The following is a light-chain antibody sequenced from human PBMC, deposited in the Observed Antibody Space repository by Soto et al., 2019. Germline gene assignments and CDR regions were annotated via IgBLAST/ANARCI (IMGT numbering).Light chain of an antibody. CDR1: QSVLHSNGYNN. Sequence: EIGMTQAPLSLRVITDEPSSISCRYSQSVLHSNGYNNFEWYLQKPRQSPQVLIHMDSARASGVPDRFCGSGSGNDFTLKISRLEAQDVQDYYCMHSLEIPWTCTQGT. CDR3: MHSLEIPWT. J-gene: IGKJ1*01. CDR2: MDS. V-gene: IGKV2-28*01.